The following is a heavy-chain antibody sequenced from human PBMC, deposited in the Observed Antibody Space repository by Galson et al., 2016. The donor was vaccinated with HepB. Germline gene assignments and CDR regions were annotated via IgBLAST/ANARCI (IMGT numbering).Heavy chain of an antibody. D-gene: IGHD4-17*01. CDR3: AKRKSFDSGSLDY. CDR1: GFTFRTYA. CDR2: IFSSGRGT. Sequence: SLRLSCAASGFTFRTYAMSWVRRAPGKGLEWVSTIFSSGRGTYYADSVKGRFTMSRDNSKNTLFLQMNSLRAEDTAIYFCAKRKSFDSGSLDYWGQGALVTVSA. V-gene: IGHV3-23*05. J-gene: IGHJ4*02.